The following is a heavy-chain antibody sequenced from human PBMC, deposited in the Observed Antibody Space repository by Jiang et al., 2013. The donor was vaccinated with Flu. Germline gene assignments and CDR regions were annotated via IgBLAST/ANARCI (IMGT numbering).Heavy chain of an antibody. Sequence: TVSGDSISSSVYYWGWIRQPPGKGLEWIGSVYYSGTTYYNPSLKSRLTISENTTKNRFSLRLSSVTAADTAVYHCARGISGNFDAFDIWGQGTLVTVSS. CDR1: GDSISSSVYY. CDR2: VYYSGTT. J-gene: IGHJ3*02. CDR3: ARGISGNFDAFDI. D-gene: IGHD1-7*01. V-gene: IGHV4-39*01.